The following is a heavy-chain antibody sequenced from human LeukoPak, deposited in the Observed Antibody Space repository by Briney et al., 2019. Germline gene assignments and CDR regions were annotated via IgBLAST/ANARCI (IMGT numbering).Heavy chain of an antibody. CDR1: GGSISNYY. CDR2: VYNNGTT. Sequence: PSETLSLTCTVSGGSISNYYCSWIRQPPGKGLEWIGCVYNNGTTNYNPSLKSRVTISVDTSRNQFSLKLTSVTAADTAVYYCTKATQWLAFDYWGRGTLVTVSS. CDR3: TKATQWLAFDY. D-gene: IGHD6-19*01. V-gene: IGHV4-59*01. J-gene: IGHJ4*02.